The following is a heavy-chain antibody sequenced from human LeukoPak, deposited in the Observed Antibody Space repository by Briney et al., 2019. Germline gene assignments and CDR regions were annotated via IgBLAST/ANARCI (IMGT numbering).Heavy chain of an antibody. V-gene: IGHV3-11*06. D-gene: IGHD3/OR15-3a*01. J-gene: IGHJ4*02. Sequence: GGSLRLSCAASGFTFSDYYMSWMRQAPGKGLEGVSYISSSSSYTNYADSVKGRFTISRDNPKNSLYLQMNSLRAEDTAVYYCARDYPTWTPYYFDYWGQGTLVTVSS. CDR2: ISSSSSYT. CDR1: GFTFSDYY. CDR3: ARDYPTWTPYYFDY.